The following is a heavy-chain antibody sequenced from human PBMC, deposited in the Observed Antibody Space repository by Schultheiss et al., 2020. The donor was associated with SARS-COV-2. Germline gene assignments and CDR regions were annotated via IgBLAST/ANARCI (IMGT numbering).Heavy chain of an antibody. J-gene: IGHJ4*02. CDR1: GFTFSSYW. CDR2: IGTAGDT. Sequence: GGSLRLSCAASGFTFSSYWMSWVRQATGKGLEWVSAIGTAGDTYYPGSVKGRFTISRENAKNSLYLQMNSLRAGDTAVYYCARGEGDYWGQGTLVTVSS. CDR3: ARGEGDY. D-gene: IGHD1-26*01. V-gene: IGHV3-13*01.